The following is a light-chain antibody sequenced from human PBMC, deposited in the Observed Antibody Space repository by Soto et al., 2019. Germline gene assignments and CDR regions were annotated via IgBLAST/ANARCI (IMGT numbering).Light chain of an antibody. V-gene: IGLV2-14*01. CDR3: SSYSSSNTPYV. CDR2: EVS. J-gene: IGLJ1*01. CDR1: SSDVGGYIY. Sequence: QSALTQPASVSGSPGQSITISCTGTSSDVGGYIYVSWYQQHPGKAPKLVIYEVSNRPSGISNRFSGSKSGNTASLTISGLQAEDEADYYCSSYSSSNTPYVFRTGTKLTVL.